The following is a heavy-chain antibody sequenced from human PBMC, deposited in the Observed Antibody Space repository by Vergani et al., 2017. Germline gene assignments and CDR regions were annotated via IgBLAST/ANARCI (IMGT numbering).Heavy chain of an antibody. CDR1: GFTFSSYS. CDR2: ISSSSSYI. J-gene: IGHJ6*02. Sequence: VQLVESGGGLVKPGGSLRLSCAASGFTFSSYSMNWVRQAPGKGLEWVSSISSSSSYIYYADSVKGRFTISRDNAKRSLYLQMNSLRAEDTAVCYCAREEGFVDILTGYYAGYYYGMDVWGQGTTVTVSS. D-gene: IGHD3-9*01. CDR3: AREEGFVDILTGYYAGYYYGMDV. V-gene: IGHV3-21*01.